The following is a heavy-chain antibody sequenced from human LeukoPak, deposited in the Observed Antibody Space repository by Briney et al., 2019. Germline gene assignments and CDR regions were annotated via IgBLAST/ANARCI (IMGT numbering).Heavy chain of an antibody. D-gene: IGHD4-17*01. J-gene: IGHJ4*02. CDR2: SYTIGST. V-gene: IGHV4-59*10. Sequence: SERLSLTFLRYGDSLSCYYWSWIRQPAGKGLEWIGRSYTIGSTNYNPSLKSRVTISLDTSKNQCSLTLNSVTAADTAMYYFARSGPSVTSHYFDSWGQGTLVTVSS. CDR3: ARSGPSVTSHYFDS. CDR1: GDSLSCYY.